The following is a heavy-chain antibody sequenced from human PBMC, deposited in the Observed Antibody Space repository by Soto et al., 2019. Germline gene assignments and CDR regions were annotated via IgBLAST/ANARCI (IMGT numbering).Heavy chain of an antibody. V-gene: IGHV5-10-1*01. CDR2: IDPSDSYT. J-gene: IGHJ5*02. CDR1: RYSFTSYL. Sequence: GESLKISCKGSRYSFTSYLISWVSQMPGKGLEWMGRIDPSDSYTNYSPSFQGHVTISADKSISTAYLQWSSLKASDTAMYYCATPYCTNGVCYSEHTVAGSCCWFDPVGWGSLVIVSS. D-gene: IGHD2-8*01. CDR3: ATPYCTNGVCYSEHTVAGSCCWFDP.